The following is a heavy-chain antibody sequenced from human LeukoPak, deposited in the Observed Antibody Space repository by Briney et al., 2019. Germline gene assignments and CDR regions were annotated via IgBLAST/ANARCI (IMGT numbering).Heavy chain of an antibody. Sequence: PGGSLRLSCAASGFTFNNYVMNWVRQAPGKRLEWVSAITDSSTSTYYADSVKGRFTISRHNSKNTLYLQMNSLRAEDTAVYYCAKGSSSSRPYYFDYWGQGTLVTVSS. D-gene: IGHD6-13*01. CDR3: AKGSSSSRPYYFDY. CDR2: ITDSSTST. CDR1: GFTFNNYV. J-gene: IGHJ4*02. V-gene: IGHV3-23*01.